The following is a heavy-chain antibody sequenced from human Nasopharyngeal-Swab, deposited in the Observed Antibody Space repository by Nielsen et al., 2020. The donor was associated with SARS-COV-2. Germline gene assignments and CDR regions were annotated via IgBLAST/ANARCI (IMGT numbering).Heavy chain of an antibody. V-gene: IGHV4-59*01. D-gene: IGHD3-22*01. CDR2: IYYSGST. CDR1: GGSISSYY. J-gene: IGHJ4*02. CDR3: ARDVYDSSGYYYQDY. Sequence: ESLKISCTVSGGSISSYYWSWIRQPPGKGLEWIGYIYYSGSTNYNPSLKSRVTISVDTSKNQFSLKLSSVTAADTAVYYCARDVYDSSGYYYQDYWGQGTPVTVSS.